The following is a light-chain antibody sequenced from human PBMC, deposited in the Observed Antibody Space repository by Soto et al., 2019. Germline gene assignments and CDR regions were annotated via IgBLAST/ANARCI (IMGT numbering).Light chain of an antibody. CDR2: DVS. CDR1: QRITKW. Sequence: DIQMTQSPSTLSASVGDRVTITCRASQRITKWLAWHQQKPGEAPRLILYDVSTLVSGVSSRFSGSGSGTEFTLTISSLQPDDSATYYCQQYNSYPWTFGQGTKVEVQ. CDR3: QQYNSYPWT. J-gene: IGKJ1*01. V-gene: IGKV1-5*01.